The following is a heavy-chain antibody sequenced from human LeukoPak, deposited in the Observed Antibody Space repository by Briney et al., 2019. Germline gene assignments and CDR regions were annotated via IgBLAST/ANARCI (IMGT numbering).Heavy chain of an antibody. D-gene: IGHD2-2*02. J-gene: IGHJ6*03. CDR2: INPSGGST. CDR1: GYTFTGYY. V-gene: IGHV1-46*01. CDR3: ARVAAEVVGVPGAIGFGWLRRDYYYTDV. Sequence: ASVKVSCKASGYTFTGYYMHWVRQAPGEGLEWMGIINPSGGSTSYAQKFQGRVTMTRDMSTSTVYMELSSLRSEDTAVYYCARVAAEVVGVPGAIGFGWLRRDYYYTDVWGKGTTVTVSS.